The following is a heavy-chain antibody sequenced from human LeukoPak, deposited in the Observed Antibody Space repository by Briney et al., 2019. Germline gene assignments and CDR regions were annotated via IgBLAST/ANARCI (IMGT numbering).Heavy chain of an antibody. D-gene: IGHD6-13*01. J-gene: IGHJ4*02. CDR2: IYHSGST. CDR3: ARRSAAGPFDY. V-gene: IGHV4-38-2*01. CDR1: GYSISSDYY. Sequence: PSETLSLTCAVSGYSISSDYYWDWIRQPPGKGLEWIASIYHSGSTYYNPSLNSRVTISVDTPKNHFSLKPSSVTAADTAVYYCARRSAAGPFDYWGQGTLVTVSS.